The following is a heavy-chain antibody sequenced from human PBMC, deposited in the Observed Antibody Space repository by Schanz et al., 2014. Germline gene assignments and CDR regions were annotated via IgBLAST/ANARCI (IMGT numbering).Heavy chain of an antibody. J-gene: IGHJ4*02. V-gene: IGHV3-48*01. CDR2: ISSASSTI. D-gene: IGHD5-18*01. CDR3: AKDAENTAMITDYFDY. Sequence: EVQLVESGGGLVQPGGSLRLSCAASGFTFSSYSMNWVRQAPGKGLEWVSYISSASSTINYADSVKGRFTISRDSSKYTVYLQMNSLRADDTAVYYCAKDAENTAMITDYFDYWGQGTLVTVSS. CDR1: GFTFSSYS.